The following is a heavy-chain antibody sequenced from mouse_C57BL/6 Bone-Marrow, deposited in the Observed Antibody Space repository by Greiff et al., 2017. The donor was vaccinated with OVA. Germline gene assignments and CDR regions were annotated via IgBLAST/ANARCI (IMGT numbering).Heavy chain of an antibody. J-gene: IGHJ2*01. CDR1: GFTFSSYA. Sequence: EVQGVESGEGLVKPGGSLKLSCAASGFTFSSYAMSWVRQTPEKRLEWVAYISSGGDYIYYADTVKGRFTISRDNARNTLYLQMSSLKSEDTAMYYCTRVGYDYFFDYWGQGTTLTVSS. V-gene: IGHV5-9-1*02. CDR2: ISSGGDYI. CDR3: TRVGYDYFFDY. D-gene: IGHD2-4*01.